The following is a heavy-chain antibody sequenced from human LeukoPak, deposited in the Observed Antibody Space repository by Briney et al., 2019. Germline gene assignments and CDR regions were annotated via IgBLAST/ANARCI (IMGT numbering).Heavy chain of an antibody. CDR1: GGSISSSSYY. J-gene: IGHJ4*02. CDR2: IYTSGST. V-gene: IGHV4-61*02. D-gene: IGHD6-6*01. Sequence: SETLSLTCTVSGGSISSSSYYWGWIRQPAGKGLEWTGRIYTSGSTNYNPSLKSRVTISVDTSKNQFSLKLSSVTAADTAVYYCARETIAARPFDYWGQGTLVTVSS. CDR3: ARETIAARPFDY.